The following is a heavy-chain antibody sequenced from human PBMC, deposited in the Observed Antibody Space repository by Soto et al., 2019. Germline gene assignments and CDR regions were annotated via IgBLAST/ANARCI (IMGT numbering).Heavy chain of an antibody. Sequence: QVQLVESGGGVVQPGRSLRLSCAASGFTFSGYAMHWVRQAPGKGLEWVAVISYDGSNNYHADSVKGRFTISRDNSKNTLFLQMNSLRAEDTAVYYCATKLWSAYFAYWGQGTLVTVSS. V-gene: IGHV3-30-3*01. J-gene: IGHJ4*02. D-gene: IGHD2-21*01. CDR2: ISYDGSNN. CDR3: ATKLWSAYFAY. CDR1: GFTFSGYA.